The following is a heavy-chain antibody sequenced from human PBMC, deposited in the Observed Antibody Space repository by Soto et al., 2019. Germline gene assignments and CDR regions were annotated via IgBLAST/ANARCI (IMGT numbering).Heavy chain of an antibody. J-gene: IGHJ6*03. D-gene: IGHD6-13*01. CDR3: AAEIRVSPKARYYDYKDV. V-gene: IGHV1-58*02. Sequence: GASVKVSCKASGFTFTSSAMQWVRQARGQRLEWIGWIVVGSGNTNYAQKFQERVTITRDMSTSTAYMELSSLRSEDTAVYYCAAEIRVSPKARYYDYKDVWGKGTTVTVSS. CDR2: IVVGSGNT. CDR1: GFTFTSSA.